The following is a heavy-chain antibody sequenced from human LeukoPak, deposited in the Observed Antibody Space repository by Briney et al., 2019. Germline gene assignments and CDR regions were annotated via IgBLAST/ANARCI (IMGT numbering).Heavy chain of an antibody. CDR3: ARDVSGSYSYYYYYLDV. CDR2: IWYDGSNK. CDR1: GFTFSSYG. D-gene: IGHD1-26*01. J-gene: IGHJ6*03. V-gene: IGHV3-33*01. Sequence: GGSLRLSCAASGFTFSSYGMHWGCEAPGKGREWVALIWYDGSNKYYADSVKGRFSISRDNSKNTLYLQMNSLRAEDTAVCYCARDVSGSYSYYYYYLDVWGKGTTATVSS.